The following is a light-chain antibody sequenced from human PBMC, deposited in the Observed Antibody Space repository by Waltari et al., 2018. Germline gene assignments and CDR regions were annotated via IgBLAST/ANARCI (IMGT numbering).Light chain of an antibody. CDR1: SSDVGGYNY. V-gene: IGLV2-8*01. Sequence: QSALTHPPSASGSPGQSVTISCTGTSSDVGGYNYLYWYQHHPGKAPKFMIYEVSKRPSGVPDRFSGSKSGNTASLTVSGLQAEDEADYYCSSYAGSNTWVFGGGTKLTVL. CDR2: EVS. J-gene: IGLJ3*02. CDR3: SSYAGSNTWV.